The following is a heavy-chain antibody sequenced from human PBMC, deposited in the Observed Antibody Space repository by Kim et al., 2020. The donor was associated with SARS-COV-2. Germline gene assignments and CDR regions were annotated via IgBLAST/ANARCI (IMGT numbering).Heavy chain of an antibody. CDR3: ARGKSAAGTGLDY. J-gene: IGHJ4*02. D-gene: IGHD6-13*01. V-gene: IGHV1-46*01. Sequence: YAQKFQGRVTMTRDTSTSTVYMELSSLRSEDTAVYYCARGKSAAGTGLDYWGQGTLVTVSS.